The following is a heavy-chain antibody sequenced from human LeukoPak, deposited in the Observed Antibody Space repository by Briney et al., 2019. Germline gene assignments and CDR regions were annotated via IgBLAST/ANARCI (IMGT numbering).Heavy chain of an antibody. CDR3: ARDRTYSGNDYYYYCYLDV. CDR1: GYTFTGYF. V-gene: IGHV1-2*02. D-gene: IGHD1-26*01. CDR2: INPNSGGT. J-gene: IGHJ6*03. Sequence: ASVKVSCRASGYTFTGYFMHWVRQAPGQGLEWMGWINPNSGGTNYAQKFQGRFTMTRDTSISTAYMELSRLTSDDTAVYYCARDRTYSGNDYYYYCYLDVWGKGTAVTVSS.